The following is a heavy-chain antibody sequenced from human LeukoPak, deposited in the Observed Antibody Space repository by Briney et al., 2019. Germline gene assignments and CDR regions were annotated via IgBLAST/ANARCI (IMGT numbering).Heavy chain of an antibody. V-gene: IGHV3-30*18. J-gene: IGHJ4*02. Sequence: PGGSLRLSCAASGLTFSSYGMHWVRQAPDKGLEWVAVISYDGNTKYYADSVKGRFTISRDNSKNTLYLQMNSLRAEDTAMYYCAKERTPRYSSARPLDYGGQGTLVTVSS. D-gene: IGHD6-19*01. CDR3: AKERTPRYSSARPLDY. CDR2: ISYDGNTK. CDR1: GLTFSSYG.